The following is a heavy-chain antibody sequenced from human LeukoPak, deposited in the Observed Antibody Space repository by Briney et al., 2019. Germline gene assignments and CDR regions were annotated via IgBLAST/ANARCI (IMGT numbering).Heavy chain of an antibody. Sequence: SVKVSCKASGGTFSSYAISWVRQAPGQRLEWMGRIIPIFGTANYAQKFQGRVTITTDESTSTAYMELSSLRSEDTAVYYCARDGRSGSYSHWYFDPWGRGTLVTVSS. V-gene: IGHV1-69*05. D-gene: IGHD1-26*01. CDR1: GGTFSSYA. CDR3: ARDGRSGSYSHWYFDP. CDR2: IIPIFGTA. J-gene: IGHJ2*01.